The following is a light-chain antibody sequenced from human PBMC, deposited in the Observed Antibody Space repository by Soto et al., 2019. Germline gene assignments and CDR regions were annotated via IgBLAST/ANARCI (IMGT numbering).Light chain of an antibody. J-gene: IGKJ1*01. CDR1: QSVLHTPINRNY. Sequence: DIAMTQSPDSLAVSLGERATIHCKSIQSVLHTPINRNYLAWYQQKAGQPPKLPFYWASTRGSGVPDRFSASGSGTDFTLTINTLQAEDVAVYHCQQYYRIPPTFGQGTKVEIK. V-gene: IGKV4-1*01. CDR2: WAS. CDR3: QQYYRIPPT.